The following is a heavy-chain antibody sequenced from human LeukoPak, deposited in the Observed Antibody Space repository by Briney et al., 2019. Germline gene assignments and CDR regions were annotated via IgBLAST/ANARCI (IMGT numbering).Heavy chain of an antibody. D-gene: IGHD2-15*01. CDR1: GGSISSSRYY. CDR3: AKDCSGGSCYGAFDI. CDR2: IYYSGST. J-gene: IGHJ3*02. V-gene: IGHV4-39*02. Sequence: SETLSLTCNVSGGSISSSRYYWVGIRQPPGRGLVWLGSIYYSGSTYYNPSLESRVTISVDTSKNQFSLKLSPVTAADTAVYYCAKDCSGGSCYGAFDIWGQGTMVTVAS.